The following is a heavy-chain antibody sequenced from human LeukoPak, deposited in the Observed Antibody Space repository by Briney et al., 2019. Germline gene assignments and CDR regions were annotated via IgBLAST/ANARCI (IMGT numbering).Heavy chain of an antibody. CDR1: GFSLSSYA. D-gene: IGHD6-13*01. J-gene: IGHJ4*02. CDR2: ISYDGTNK. Sequence: PGRSLRLSCAASGFSLSSYAMHWVRQAPGKGLEWVAVISYDGTNKYYADSVKCRFTISRDNSKNTLYLQMNRLRPEDTAVYYCASSTLAAAVPFDYWGQGTLVTVSS. V-gene: IGHV3-30-3*01. CDR3: ASSTLAAAVPFDY.